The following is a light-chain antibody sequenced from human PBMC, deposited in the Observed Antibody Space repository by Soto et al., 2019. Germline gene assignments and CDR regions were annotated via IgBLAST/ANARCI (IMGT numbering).Light chain of an antibody. J-gene: IGKJ1*01. CDR3: HQRQSWPRT. CDR2: LAS. Sequence: EIVLTQSPATLSSFPGDRVTLSCRASQAVNTRLAWYQHKPGQASRLLIYLASNRAAGVPARFSGSGSGTDFTLTISDVEPEGFAVYYCHQRQSWPRTFGQGTKV. V-gene: IGKV3-11*01. CDR1: QAVNTR.